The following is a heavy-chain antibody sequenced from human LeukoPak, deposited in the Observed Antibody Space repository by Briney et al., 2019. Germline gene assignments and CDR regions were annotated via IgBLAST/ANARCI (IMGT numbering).Heavy chain of an antibody. V-gene: IGHV4-39*01. CDR1: GGSISSSSYY. D-gene: IGHD1-1*01. J-gene: IGHJ4*02. CDR2: IYYSGST. CDR3: ARSVPLNYFDY. Sequence: SETLSLTCTVSGGSISSSSYYWGWIRQPPGKGLEWIGSIYYSGSTYYNPSLKSRVTISVDTSKNQFPLKLSSVTAADTAVYYCARSVPLNYFDYWGQGTLVTVSS.